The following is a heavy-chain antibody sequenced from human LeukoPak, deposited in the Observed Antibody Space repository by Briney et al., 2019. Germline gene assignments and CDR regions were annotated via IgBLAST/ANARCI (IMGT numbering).Heavy chain of an antibody. CDR2: IYYSGST. CDR3: ARDLRTGTFDY. D-gene: IGHD1-1*01. J-gene: IGHJ4*02. CDR1: GGSISSYY. Sequence: SETLSLTCTVSGGSISSYYWSWIRQPPGKGLEWIGYIYYSGSTNYNPSLKSRVTISVDTSKNQFSLKLSSVTAADTAVYYCARDLRTGTFDYWGQGTLVTVSS. V-gene: IGHV4-59*01.